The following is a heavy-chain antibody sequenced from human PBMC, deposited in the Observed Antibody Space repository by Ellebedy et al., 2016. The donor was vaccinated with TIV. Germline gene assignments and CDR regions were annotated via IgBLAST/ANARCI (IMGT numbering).Heavy chain of an antibody. D-gene: IGHD3-16*01. J-gene: IGHJ5*02. CDR1: GFDVSSYF. CDR2: IYKDGGT. V-gene: IGHV3-66*01. Sequence: GESLKISCEASGFDVSSYFMSWVRQAPGKGLEWVSIIYKDGGTHYTDSVMGGFTVSSNTSKDTLYLQMNSLGAEDTAVYYCARDPAGGGEYVDNWFDPWGQGTLVTVSS. CDR3: ARDPAGGGEYVDNWFDP.